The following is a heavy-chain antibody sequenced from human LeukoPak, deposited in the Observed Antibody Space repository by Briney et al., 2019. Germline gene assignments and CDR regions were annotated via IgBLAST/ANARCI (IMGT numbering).Heavy chain of an antibody. Sequence: SETLSLTCAVSGDSISSSNWWSWVRQPPGKGLEWIGEIYHRETTNSETTNYNPSLKSRVTISVDKSKNQFSLKLTSVTAADTAVYYCARGLGIVATIPFDYWGQGTLVTVSS. CDR2: IYHRETTNSETT. V-gene: IGHV4-4*02. D-gene: IGHD5-12*01. CDR1: GDSISSSNW. CDR3: ARGLGIVATIPFDY. J-gene: IGHJ4*02.